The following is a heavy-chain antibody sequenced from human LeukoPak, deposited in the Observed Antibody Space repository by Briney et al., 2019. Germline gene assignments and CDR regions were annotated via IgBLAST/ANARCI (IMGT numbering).Heavy chain of an antibody. J-gene: IGHJ3*02. CDR1: GFTFSRYA. CDR2: ISYDGGNK. Sequence: PGGSLRLSCAASGFTFSRYAMHWVRQAPGKGLEWVAIISYDGGNKYYADSVKGRFSISRDNPKNTLYLQMDSLRAEDTAVYYCARDLTWRQQGLFGAFDIWGQGTMVTVSS. D-gene: IGHD6-13*01. V-gene: IGHV3-30-3*01. CDR3: ARDLTWRQQGLFGAFDI.